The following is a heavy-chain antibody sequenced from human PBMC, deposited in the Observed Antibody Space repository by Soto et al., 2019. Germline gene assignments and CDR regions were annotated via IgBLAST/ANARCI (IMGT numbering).Heavy chain of an antibody. J-gene: IGHJ4*02. CDR2: INHSGST. CDR3: ARGLAGPLDY. CDR1: GGSFSCYY. Sequence: ASETLSLTCAVYGGSFSCYYWSWIRQPPGKGLEWIGEINHSGSTNYNPSLKSRVTISVDTSKNQFSLKLSSVTAADTAVYYCARGLAGPLDYWGQGTLVTVSS. V-gene: IGHV4-34*01.